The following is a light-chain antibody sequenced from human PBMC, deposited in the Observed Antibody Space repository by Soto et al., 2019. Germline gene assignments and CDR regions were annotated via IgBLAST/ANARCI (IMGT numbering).Light chain of an antibody. Sequence: ELVVTQSPATVSWAPGERSTLSCRASQSVSSYLAWYQQKPGQAPRLLIYDASNRATGIPDRFSGSGSGTDLNLTISSLEPEDFAVYYCQKRSNWPPTCGQGTRLEIK. J-gene: IGKJ5*01. CDR2: DAS. CDR3: QKRSNWPPT. V-gene: IGKV3-11*01. CDR1: QSVSSY.